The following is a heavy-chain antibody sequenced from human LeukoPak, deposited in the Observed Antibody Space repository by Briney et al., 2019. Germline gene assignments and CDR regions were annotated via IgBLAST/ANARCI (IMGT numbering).Heavy chain of an antibody. CDR1: GYTFINYG. D-gene: IGHD5-12*01. J-gene: IGHJ5*02. Sequence: GASVKVSCKASGYTFINYGVTWVRQAPGQRLEWMGWINAGNGNTKYSQKFQGRVTITRDTSASTAYMELSSLRSEDTAVYYCVRDISIEAHGRGPSFDPWGQGTLVTVSS. CDR3: VRDISIEAHGRGPSFDP. CDR2: INAGNGNT. V-gene: IGHV1-3*01.